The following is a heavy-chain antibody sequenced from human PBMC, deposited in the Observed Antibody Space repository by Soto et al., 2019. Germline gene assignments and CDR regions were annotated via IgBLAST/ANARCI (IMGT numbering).Heavy chain of an antibody. CDR2: IGHSGGT. CDR3: ARHGGYYFDY. V-gene: IGHV4-34*01. D-gene: IGHD3-16*01. CDR1: GGSFSGHY. J-gene: IGHJ4*02. Sequence: KTSETLSLTCAVYGGSFSGHYWSWIRQSPGKGLEWIGEIGHSGGTIYNPSLEGRVTISEDSSNNQFSLKLNSVTAADTAVYYCARHGGYYFDYWGQGAPVTVSS.